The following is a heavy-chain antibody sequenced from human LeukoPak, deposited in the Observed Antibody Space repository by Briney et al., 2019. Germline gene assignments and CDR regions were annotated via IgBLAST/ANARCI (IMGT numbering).Heavy chain of an antibody. CDR3: ARSPSPYSSGWYFDY. Sequence: SQTLSLTCAISGDIVSINSAAWNWIRQFPSRGLEWLGRTYQRSKWYNDYAVSVKSRITINPDISKNQFSLQLNSVTPEDTAVYYCARSPSPYSSGWYFDYWGQGTLVTVSS. CDR2: TYQRSKWYN. CDR1: GDIVSINSAA. J-gene: IGHJ4*02. D-gene: IGHD6-19*01. V-gene: IGHV6-1*01.